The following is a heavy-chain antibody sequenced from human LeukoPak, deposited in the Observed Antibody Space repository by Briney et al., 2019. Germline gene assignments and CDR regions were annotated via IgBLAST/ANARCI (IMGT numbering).Heavy chain of an antibody. Sequence: GGSLRLSCAASGFTFSSYGMHWVRQAPGKGLEWVAVIWYDGSNKYYADSVKGRFTISGDNSKNTLYLQMNSLRAEDTAVYYCASRDDYGDYFNYWGQGTLVTVSS. CDR2: IWYDGSNK. CDR1: GFTFSSYG. V-gene: IGHV3-33*01. J-gene: IGHJ4*02. CDR3: ASRDDYGDYFNY. D-gene: IGHD4-17*01.